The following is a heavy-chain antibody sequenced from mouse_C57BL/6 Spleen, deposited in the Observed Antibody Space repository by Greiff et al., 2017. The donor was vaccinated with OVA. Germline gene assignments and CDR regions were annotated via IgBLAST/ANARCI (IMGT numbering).Heavy chain of an antibody. J-gene: IGHJ3*01. CDR1: GYTFTSYW. V-gene: IGHV1-69*01. CDR2: IDPSDSYT. D-gene: IGHD1-1*01. Sequence: QVQLKQSGAELVMPGASVKLSCKASGYTFTSYWMHWVKQRPGQGLEWIGEIDPSDSYTNYNQKFKGKSTLTVDKSSSTAYMQLSSLTSEDSAVYYCARGDYGSSYRFAYWGQGTLVTVSA. CDR3: ARGDYGSSYRFAY.